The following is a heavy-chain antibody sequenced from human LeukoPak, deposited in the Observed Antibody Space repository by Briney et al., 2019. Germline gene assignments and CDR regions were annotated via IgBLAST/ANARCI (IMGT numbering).Heavy chain of an antibody. D-gene: IGHD3-22*01. CDR3: ARSLGYYDSSGTRGDY. J-gene: IGHJ4*02. Sequence: GMSLRLSCEASGFTFSSYAIHWVRQAPGKGLEWVAVISSDGSNKYYADSVKGRFTISRDNSKNTLYLQMNSLRAEDTAVYYCARSLGYYDSSGTRGDYWGQGTLVTVSS. CDR1: GFTFSSYA. V-gene: IGHV3-30-3*01. CDR2: ISSDGSNK.